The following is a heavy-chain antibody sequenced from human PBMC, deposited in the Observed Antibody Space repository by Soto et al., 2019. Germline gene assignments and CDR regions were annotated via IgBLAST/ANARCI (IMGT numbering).Heavy chain of an antibody. CDR3: ARAGPYYDILTGYYYGMDV. CDR2: INPNSGGT. CDR1: GYTFTGYY. Sequence: VASVKVSCKASGYTFTGYYMHWVRQAPGQGLEWMGWINPNSGGTNYAQKFQGWVTMTRDTSISTAYMELSRLRSDDTAVYYCARAGPYYDILTGYYYGMDVWGQGTTVTVSS. D-gene: IGHD3-9*01. V-gene: IGHV1-2*04. J-gene: IGHJ6*02.